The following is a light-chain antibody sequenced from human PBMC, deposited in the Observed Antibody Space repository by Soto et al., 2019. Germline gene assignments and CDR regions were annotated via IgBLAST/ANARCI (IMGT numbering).Light chain of an antibody. CDR3: QQYDESPLT. Sequence: DIVLTHSPGTLSLSPWEIATLSCRASQSVSSSYFAWYQQKPGQAPRLLIYGASNRATGIPDRFSGGGTATDFTLTISRLEPEDFAVYYCQQYDESPLTFGGGTKVDIK. V-gene: IGKV3-20*01. J-gene: IGKJ4*01. CDR1: QSVSSSY. CDR2: GAS.